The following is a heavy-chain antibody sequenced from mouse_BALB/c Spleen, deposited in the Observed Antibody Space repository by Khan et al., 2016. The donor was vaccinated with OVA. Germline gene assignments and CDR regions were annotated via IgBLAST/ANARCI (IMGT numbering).Heavy chain of an antibody. Sequence: EVQLQESGAEFVKPGASVRLSCTAAGFNIKNTYIHWVKQRPEQGLEWIGRIDPANGNTKYDPKFQGKATITADTSSNTAYLQLSSLTSEDTAVYYCAYSLRHYAMDYWGQGTSVTVSS. D-gene: IGHD1-2*01. J-gene: IGHJ4*01. CDR2: IDPANGNT. CDR1: GFNIKNTY. CDR3: AYSLRHYAMDY. V-gene: IGHV14-3*02.